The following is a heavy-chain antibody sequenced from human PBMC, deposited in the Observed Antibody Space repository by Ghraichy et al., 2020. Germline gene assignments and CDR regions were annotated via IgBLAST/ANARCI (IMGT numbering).Heavy chain of an antibody. CDR1: GFIFSNYA. V-gene: IGHV3-23*01. CDR3: AKALGGYCDNRCSSRVSDY. CDR2: ISGRGGST. Sequence: GGSLRLSCAASGFIFSNYAMTWVRQTPGKGLEWVSTISGRGGSTAYTDSVKGRFTISRDTSKNTLYLQMNNLVAEDTAVYYCAKALGGYCDNRCSSRVSDYWGQGTLVTVSS. D-gene: IGHD2-15*01. J-gene: IGHJ4*02.